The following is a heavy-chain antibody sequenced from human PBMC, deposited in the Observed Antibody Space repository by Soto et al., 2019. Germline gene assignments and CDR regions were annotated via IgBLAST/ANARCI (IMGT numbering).Heavy chain of an antibody. V-gene: IGHV4-59*01. D-gene: IGHD6-25*01. CDR3: AINGGYHGPLDY. J-gene: IGHJ4*02. Sequence: PSETLSLTCSVSGVSRSSYFWRWIRQAPGRGLEWIGYTYHRRSTNYSPSLRSRVAISLDTSENQFSLKVNSVTAADTAVYYCAINGGYHGPLDYWGQGPSVTVSS. CDR1: GVSRSSYF. CDR2: TYHRRST.